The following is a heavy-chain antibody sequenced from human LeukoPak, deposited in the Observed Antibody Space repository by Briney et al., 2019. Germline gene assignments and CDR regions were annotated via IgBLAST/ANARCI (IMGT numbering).Heavy chain of an antibody. Sequence: GESLKISCKGSGYSFTSYWIGWVRQLPGKGLEWMGIIYPGDSDTRYSPSFQGQVTISADKSISTPYLQWSSLKASDTAMYYRARPSRDYDILTGYNWYFDLWGRGTLVTVSS. V-gene: IGHV5-51*01. J-gene: IGHJ2*01. CDR2: IYPGDSDT. CDR1: GYSFTSYW. D-gene: IGHD3-9*01. CDR3: ARPSRDYDILTGYNWYFDL.